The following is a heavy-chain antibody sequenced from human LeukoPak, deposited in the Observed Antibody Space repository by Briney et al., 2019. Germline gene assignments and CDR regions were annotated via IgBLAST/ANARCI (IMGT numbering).Heavy chain of an antibody. CDR2: ISAGDDST. D-gene: IGHD6-13*01. J-gene: IGHJ4*02. Sequence: GGSLRLSCAASGFTFNSYAMGWVRQAPGKGLEWVSTISAGDDSTYYADSVKGRFTISRDISKNTLYPQMNSLRAEDTAVYYCAKTTATANPFDYWGQGTLVTVSS. CDR1: GFTFNSYA. CDR3: AKTTATANPFDY. V-gene: IGHV3-23*01.